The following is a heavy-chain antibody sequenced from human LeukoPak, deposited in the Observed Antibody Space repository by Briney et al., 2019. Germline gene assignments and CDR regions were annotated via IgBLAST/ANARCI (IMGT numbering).Heavy chain of an antibody. CDR1: GFTFSSYW. CDR3: ARDGTGYSSSWDLDY. D-gene: IGHD6-13*01. J-gene: IGHJ4*02. Sequence: GGALRLSCAASGFTFSSYWMHGVRQAPGKGLVWVSRINSDGSSTSYAHSVKGRLTISRDNAKNTLYLQMNSLRAEDTAVYYCARDGTGYSSSWDLDYWGQGTLVTVSS. V-gene: IGHV3-74*01. CDR2: INSDGSST.